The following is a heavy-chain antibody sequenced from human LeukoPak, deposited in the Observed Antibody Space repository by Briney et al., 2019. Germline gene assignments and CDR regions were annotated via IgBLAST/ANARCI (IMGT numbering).Heavy chain of an antibody. CDR2: ISSSSSTI. V-gene: IGHV3-48*01. J-gene: IGHJ6*03. Sequence: SGGSLRLSCAASGFTFSSYSMNWVRQAPGKGLEWVSYISSSSSTIYYADSVKGRFTISRDNAKNSLYLQMNSLRAEDTAVYYCARDLGYYYYMDVWGKGTTVTVSS. CDR1: GFTFSSYS. CDR3: ARDLGYYYYMDV.